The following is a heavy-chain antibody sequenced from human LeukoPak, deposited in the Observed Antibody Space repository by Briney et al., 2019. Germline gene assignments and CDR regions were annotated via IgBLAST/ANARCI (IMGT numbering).Heavy chain of an antibody. V-gene: IGHV4-59*12. J-gene: IGHJ2*01. CDR2: IYYSGST. CDR3: AREGYYDSSGPRGDWYFDL. D-gene: IGHD3-22*01. Sequence: SETLSLTCTVSGGSISSYYWSWIRQPPGKGLEWIGYIYYSGSTNYNPSLKSRVTISVDRSKNQFSLKLSSVTAADTAVYYCAREGYYDSSGPRGDWYFDLWGRGTLVTVSS. CDR1: GGSISSYY.